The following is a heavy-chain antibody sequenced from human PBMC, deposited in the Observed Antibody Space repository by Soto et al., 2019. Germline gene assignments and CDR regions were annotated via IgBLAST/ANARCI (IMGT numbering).Heavy chain of an antibody. CDR1: GGSISSYY. D-gene: IGHD6-13*01. CDR3: AHSNIAAAGDNWFDP. Sequence: SETLSLTCTVSGGSISSYYWSWIRQPPGKGLEWIGYIYYSGSTNYNPSLKSRVTKDTSKNQVVLTMTNMDPVDTATYYCAHSNIAAAGDNWFDPWGQGTLVTVSS. CDR2: IYYSGST. J-gene: IGHJ5*02. V-gene: IGHV4-59*01.